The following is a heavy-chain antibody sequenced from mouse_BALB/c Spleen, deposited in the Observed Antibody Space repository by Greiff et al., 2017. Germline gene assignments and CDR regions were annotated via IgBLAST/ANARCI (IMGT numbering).Heavy chain of an antibody. CDR2: INSNGGST. V-gene: IGHV5-6-3*01. D-gene: IGHD2-2*01. J-gene: IGHJ4*01. Sequence: EVKLMESGGGLVQPGGSLKLSCAASGFTFSSYGMSWVRQTPDKRLELVATINSNGGSTYYPDSVKGRFTISRDNAKNTLYLQMSSLKSEDTAMYYCARDGGYYDAMDYWGQGTSVTVSS. CDR3: ARDGGYYDAMDY. CDR1: GFTFSSYG.